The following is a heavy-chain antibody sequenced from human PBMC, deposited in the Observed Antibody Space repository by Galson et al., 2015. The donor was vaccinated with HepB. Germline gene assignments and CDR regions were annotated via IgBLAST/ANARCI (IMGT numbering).Heavy chain of an antibody. Sequence: SLRLSCAASGFTFSSYAMHWVRQAPGKGLEWVAVISYDGSNKYYADSVKGRFTISRDNSKNTLYLQMNSLRAEDTAVYYCARAQYSYDFWSGYYGYYYYGMDVWGQGTTVTVSS. D-gene: IGHD3-3*01. J-gene: IGHJ6*02. CDR2: ISYDGSNK. CDR1: GFTFSSYA. CDR3: ARAQYSYDFWSGYYGYYYYGMDV. V-gene: IGHV3-30-3*01.